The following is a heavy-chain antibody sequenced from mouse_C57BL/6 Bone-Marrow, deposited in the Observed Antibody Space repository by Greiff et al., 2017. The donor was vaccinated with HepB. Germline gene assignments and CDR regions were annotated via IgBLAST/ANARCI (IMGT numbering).Heavy chain of an antibody. CDR1: GYSITSGYY. J-gene: IGHJ1*03. D-gene: IGHD2-4*01. CDR3: ARGGYDYDRYFDV. V-gene: IGHV3-6*01. CDR2: ISYDGSN. Sequence: EVQLQESGPGLVKPSQSLSLTCSVTGYSITSGYYWNWIRQFPGNKLEWMGYISYDGSNNYNPSLKNRISITRDTSKNQFFLKLNSLTTEDTATYYCARGGYDYDRYFDVWGTGTTVTVSS.